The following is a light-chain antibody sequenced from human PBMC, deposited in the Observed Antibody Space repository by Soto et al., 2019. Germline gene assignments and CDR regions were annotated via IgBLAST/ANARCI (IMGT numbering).Light chain of an antibody. CDR3: HQYKYWPPET. Sequence: EILMTQSPATLSVSPEDRVTLSCRASQNVRRNIAWYQQKPGQAPSLLIFGAITRATGIPARFSGSGSGTEFTPTISSLQSEDSAVYYCHQYKYWPPETFGQGTKVDIK. CDR1: QNVRRN. CDR2: GAI. J-gene: IGKJ1*01. V-gene: IGKV3-15*01.